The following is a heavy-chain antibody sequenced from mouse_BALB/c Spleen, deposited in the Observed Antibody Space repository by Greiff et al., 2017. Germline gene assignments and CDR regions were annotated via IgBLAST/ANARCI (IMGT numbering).Heavy chain of an antibody. CDR1: GYTFTSYW. V-gene: IGHV1-69*02. CDR2: IYPSDSYT. J-gene: IGHJ2*01. CDR3: TNWDY. Sequence: VQLQQPGAELVRPGASVTLSCKASGYTFTSYWINWVKQRPGQGLEWIGNIYPSDSYTNYTQKFKDKATVTVDKSSSTAYMQLSSPTSEDSAVYYCTNWDYWGQGTTLTVSS. D-gene: IGHD4-1*01.